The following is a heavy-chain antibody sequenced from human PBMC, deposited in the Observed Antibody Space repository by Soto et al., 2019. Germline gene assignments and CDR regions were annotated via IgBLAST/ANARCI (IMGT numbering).Heavy chain of an antibody. D-gene: IGHD4-4*01. V-gene: IGHV3-53*01. J-gene: IGHJ6*02. CDR1: GFTVSSNY. Sequence: PGGSLRLSCAASGFTVSSNYMSWVRQAPGKGLEWVSVIYSGGSTYYADSVKGRFTISRDNSKNTLYLQMNSLRAEDTAVYYCARDYSPLYRNPTGYYGMDVWGQGTTVTVSS. CDR2: IYSGGST. CDR3: ARDYSPLYRNPTGYYGMDV.